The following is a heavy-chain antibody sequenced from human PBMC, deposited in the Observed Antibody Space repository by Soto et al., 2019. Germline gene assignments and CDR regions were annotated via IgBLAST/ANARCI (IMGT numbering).Heavy chain of an antibody. D-gene: IGHD6-19*01. V-gene: IGHV3-48*02. CDR1: GFPFHSYS. CDR3: ARDPISGSFDY. Sequence: GGSLRLSCAASGFPFHSYSMSWIRQAPGRGLEWISYIAGGGHTIYYADSVKGRFTISRDDAKSSLYLQMNSLRDDDTAIYFCARDPISGSFDYWGQGTLVTVPS. CDR2: IAGGGHTI. J-gene: IGHJ4*02.